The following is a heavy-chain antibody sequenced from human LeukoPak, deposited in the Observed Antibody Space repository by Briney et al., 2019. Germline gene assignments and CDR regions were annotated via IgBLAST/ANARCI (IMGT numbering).Heavy chain of an antibody. CDR2: ISSSSSYI. D-gene: IGHD3-22*01. V-gene: IGHV3-21*01. J-gene: IGHJ4*02. CDR3: ARDRGGYYYDSSGYCFDY. CDR1: GLTFSSYS. Sequence: GGSLRLSCAVSGLTFSSYSMNWVRQAPGKGLEWVSSISSSSSYIYYADSVKGRFTISRDNAKNSLYLQMNSLRAEDTAVYYCARDRGGYYYDSSGYCFDYWGQGTLVTVSS.